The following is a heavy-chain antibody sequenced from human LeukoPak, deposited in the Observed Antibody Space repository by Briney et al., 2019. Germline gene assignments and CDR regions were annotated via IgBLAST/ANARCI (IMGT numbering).Heavy chain of an antibody. D-gene: IGHD3-16*01. V-gene: IGHV3-23*01. CDR1: GFTFSSYS. J-gene: IGHJ4*02. CDR3: AKRGEDPVDLDY. Sequence: GGSLRLSCAASGFTFSSYSMNWVRQAPGKGLEWVSAITGSGDRTYYTDSVRGRFAVSRDNSKNTLYLQMNGLRAEDTAVYYCAKRGEDPVDLDYWGQGTLVTASS. CDR2: ITGSGDRT.